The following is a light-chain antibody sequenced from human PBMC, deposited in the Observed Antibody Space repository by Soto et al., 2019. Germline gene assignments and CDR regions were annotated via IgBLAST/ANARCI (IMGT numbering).Light chain of an antibody. V-gene: IGLV2-14*01. CDR2: DVN. CDR1: SSDVGAYNY. CDR3: TSWTTSTTMK. J-gene: IGLJ2*01. Sequence: QSALTQPASVSGSPGQSITISCTGTSSDVGAYNYVSWYQQHPGKAPKLMIYDVNIRPSVVSNRFSGSKSGNTASLTISGLQAEDEADYYCTSWTTSTTMKFGGGTKVTV.